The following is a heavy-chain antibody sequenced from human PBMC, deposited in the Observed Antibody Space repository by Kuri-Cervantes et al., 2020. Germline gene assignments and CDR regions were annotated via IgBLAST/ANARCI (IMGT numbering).Heavy chain of an antibody. J-gene: IGHJ6*02. Sequence: SETLSLTCAVYGGSFSGYYWSWIRQPPGKGLEWIGEINHSGSTNYNPSLKSRVTISVDTSKNQFSLKLSSVTAADTALYYCARESRPHGYTYYYGMDVWGQGTTVTVSS. D-gene: IGHD5-24*01. CDR1: GGSFSGYY. V-gene: IGHV4-34*01. CDR3: ARESRPHGYTYYYGMDV. CDR2: INHSGST.